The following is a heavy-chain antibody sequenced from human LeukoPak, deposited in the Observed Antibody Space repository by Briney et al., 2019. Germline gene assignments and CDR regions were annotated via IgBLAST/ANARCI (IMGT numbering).Heavy chain of an antibody. V-gene: IGHV4-34*01. Sequence: SETLSLTCAVYGGSFSGYYWSWIRQPPGKGLEWIGEINHSGSTYYNPSLKSRVTISVDTSKNQFSLKLSSVTAADTAVYYCARLRAGDIVVVSAATGVLDPWGQGTLVTVSS. J-gene: IGHJ5*02. CDR2: INHSGST. CDR1: GGSFSGYY. D-gene: IGHD2-15*01. CDR3: ARLRAGDIVVVSAATGVLDP.